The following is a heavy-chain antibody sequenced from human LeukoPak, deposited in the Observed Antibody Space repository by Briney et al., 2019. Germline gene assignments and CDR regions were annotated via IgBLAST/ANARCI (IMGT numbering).Heavy chain of an antibody. CDR2: IYYSGST. Sequence: SETLSLTCTVSGGSISSYYWSWIRQPPGKGLEWIGYIYYSGSTNYNPSLKSRVTISVDTSKNQFSLKLSSVTAADTAVYYCARDTGYGGYDWDWAFDIWGQGTMVTVSS. CDR1: GGSISSYY. J-gene: IGHJ3*02. CDR3: ARDTGYGGYDWDWAFDI. D-gene: IGHD5-12*01. V-gene: IGHV4-59*12.